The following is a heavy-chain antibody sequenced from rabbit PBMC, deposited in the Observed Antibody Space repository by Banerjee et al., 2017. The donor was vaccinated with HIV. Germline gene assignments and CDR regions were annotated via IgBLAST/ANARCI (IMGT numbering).Heavy chain of an antibody. CDR1: GFDISSYH. V-gene: IGHV1S40*01. Sequence: QSLEESGGDLVQPEGSPTLTCTASGFDISSYHMCWVRQAPGKGLEWIACIYAGSSGSTYYASWVNGRFTVSKTSSTTVTLQMTSLTAADTATYFCARAGYDDYGDGDAFDPWGPGTLVTVS. CDR3: ARAGYDDYGDGDAFDP. J-gene: IGHJ2*01. CDR2: IYAGSSGST. D-gene: IGHD2-1*01.